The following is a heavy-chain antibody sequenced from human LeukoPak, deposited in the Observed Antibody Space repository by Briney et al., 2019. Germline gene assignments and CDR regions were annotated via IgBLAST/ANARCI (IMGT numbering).Heavy chain of an antibody. D-gene: IGHD2-15*01. J-gene: IGHJ4*02. CDR1: GFTFSNAW. V-gene: IGHV3-15*01. CDR3: TTASLGSPYFDY. Sequence: GGSLRLSCAASGFTFSNAWMGWVRQAPGKGLEWVGRIKSKTDGGTTDYAAPVKGRFTISRDDSKNTLYLQMNSLKTEGTAVYYCTTASLGSPYFDYWGQGTLVTVSS. CDR2: IKSKTDGGTT.